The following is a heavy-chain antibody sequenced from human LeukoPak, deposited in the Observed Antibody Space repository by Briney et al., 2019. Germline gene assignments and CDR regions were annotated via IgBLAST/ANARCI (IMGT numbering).Heavy chain of an antibody. J-gene: IGHJ3*02. V-gene: IGHV4-4*07. CDR3: ARGRQDYDSSGYYRDAFDI. Sequence: SETLSLTCSASGGSISDYYWSWIRQPAGKALEWIGRIYTSGSTNYNPSLMSRVTMSIDRPKNQFSLKVTSVTAADTAVYYCARGRQDYDSSGYYRDAFDIWGQGTMVTVSS. D-gene: IGHD3-22*01. CDR1: GGSISDYY. CDR2: IYTSGST.